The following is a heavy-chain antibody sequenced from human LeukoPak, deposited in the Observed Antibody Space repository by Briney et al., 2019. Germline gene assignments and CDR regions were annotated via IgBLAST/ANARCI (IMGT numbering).Heavy chain of an antibody. D-gene: IGHD3-10*01. Sequence: PGGSLRLSCAASGFTFRSYSMNWVRQAPGKGLEGVSSISSRGSYIYYADSVKGRFTISRDNGENSLYLQMNSLRAEDTAVYYCARVDYGSGSYGYYYYYYMDVWGKGTTVTISS. J-gene: IGHJ6*03. CDR1: GFTFRSYS. V-gene: IGHV3-21*01. CDR3: ARVDYGSGSYGYYYYYYMDV. CDR2: ISSRGSYI.